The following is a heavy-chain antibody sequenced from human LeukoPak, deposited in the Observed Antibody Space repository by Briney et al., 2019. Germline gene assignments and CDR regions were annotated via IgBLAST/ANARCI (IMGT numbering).Heavy chain of an antibody. CDR3: ARRGYYDFWSGYYEEYDY. D-gene: IGHD3-3*01. CDR1: GGSISSSSYY. J-gene: IGHJ4*02. V-gene: IGHV4-39*01. Sequence: SETLSLTCTLSGGSISSSSYYWGWIRQPPGKGLEWIGSIYYSGSTCYNPSLKSRVTISVDTSKNQFSLKLSSVTAADTAVYYCARRGYYDFWSGYYEEYDYWGQGTLVTVSS. CDR2: IYYSGST.